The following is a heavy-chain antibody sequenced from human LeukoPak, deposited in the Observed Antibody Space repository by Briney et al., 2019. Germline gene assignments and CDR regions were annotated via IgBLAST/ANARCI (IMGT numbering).Heavy chain of an antibody. J-gene: IGHJ4*02. CDR1: GYSFTGHY. D-gene: IGHD4-17*01. CDR3: ASMKTVTTYFNY. Sequence: ASVKVSCKASGYSFTGHYMHWVRQAPGQGLEWMGWINPNSGGTNYAQKFQGRVTMTRDTSISTAYMELSRLRSDDTAVYYCASMKTVTTYFNYWGQGTLVTVSS. V-gene: IGHV1-2*02. CDR2: INPNSGGT.